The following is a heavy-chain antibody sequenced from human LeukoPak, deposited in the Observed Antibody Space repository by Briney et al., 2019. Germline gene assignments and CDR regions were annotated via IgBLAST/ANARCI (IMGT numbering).Heavy chain of an antibody. V-gene: IGHV3-23*01. D-gene: IGHD3-22*01. J-gene: IGHJ3*02. Sequence: PGGSLRLSCAASGFTFSSYAVSWVRQAPGKGLEWVSAISGSGGSTYYADSVKGRFTISRDDSKNTLYLQMNSLRAEDTAVYYCANRRRYYDSSGYPTDAFDIWGQGTMVTVSS. CDR1: GFTFSSYA. CDR2: ISGSGGST. CDR3: ANRRRYYDSSGYPTDAFDI.